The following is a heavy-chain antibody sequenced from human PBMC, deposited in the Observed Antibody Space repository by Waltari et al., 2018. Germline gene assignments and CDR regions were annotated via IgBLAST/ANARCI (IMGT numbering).Heavy chain of an antibody. J-gene: IGHJ4*02. CDR3: AGLVLRPLAVADDY. D-gene: IGHD6-19*01. V-gene: IGHV4-39*01. CDR2: IYYRGST. Sequence: QLQLQESGPGLVKPSETLSLTCTGPVGSISSIMYYRRWIRQPPGKGLEWIGSIYYRGSTYYNPALKSRVTISVDTSKNQFSLKLSSVTAADTAVYYCAGLVLRPLAVADDYWGQGTLVTVSS. CDR1: VGSISSIMYY.